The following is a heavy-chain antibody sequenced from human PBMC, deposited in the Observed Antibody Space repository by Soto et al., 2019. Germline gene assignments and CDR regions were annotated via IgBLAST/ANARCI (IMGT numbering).Heavy chain of an antibody. J-gene: IGHJ6*02. CDR2: IRSKAYGGTT. D-gene: IGHD6-19*01. CDR1: GFTFGDYA. CDR3: TRLSAYSSGWYGIYYGMDV. Sequence: PGGSLRLSCTASGFTFGDYAMSWFRQAPGKGLEWVGFIRSKAYGGTTEYAASVKGRFTISRDDSKSIAYLQMNSLKTEDTAVYYCTRLSAYSSGWYGIYYGMDVWGRWSTFTFS. V-gene: IGHV3-49*03.